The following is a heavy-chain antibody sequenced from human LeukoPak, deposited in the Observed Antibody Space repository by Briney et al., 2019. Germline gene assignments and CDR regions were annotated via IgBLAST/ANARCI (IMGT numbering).Heavy chain of an antibody. CDR3: ATDNNVNPNWFDP. V-gene: IGHV3-30*02. D-gene: IGHD1-14*01. CDR1: GFTFDDYG. Sequence: PGGSLRLSCAASGFTFDDYGMHWVRQAPGKGLDWVAFIVNVGSDKYYADSVKGRFTISRDNSKNTLYLQMNSLRAEDTAVYYCATDNNVNPNWFDPWGQGTLVTVSS. CDR2: IVNVGSDK. J-gene: IGHJ5*02.